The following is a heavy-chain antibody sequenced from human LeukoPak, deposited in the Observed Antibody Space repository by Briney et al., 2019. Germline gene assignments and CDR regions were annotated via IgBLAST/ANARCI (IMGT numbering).Heavy chain of an antibody. V-gene: IGHV3-9*03. J-gene: IGHJ4*02. CDR1: GFTFDDYA. CDR2: ISWNSGSI. Sequence: GRSLRLSCAASGFTFDDYARHWVRQAPGKGLEWVSGISWNSGSIGYADSVKGRFTISRDNAKNSLYLQMNSLRAEDMALYYCAKGSSGWYYYFDYWGQGTLVTVSS. D-gene: IGHD6-19*01. CDR3: AKGSSGWYYYFDY.